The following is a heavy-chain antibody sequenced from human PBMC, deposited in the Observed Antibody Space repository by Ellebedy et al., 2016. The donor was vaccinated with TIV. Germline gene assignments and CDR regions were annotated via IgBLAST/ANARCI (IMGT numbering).Heavy chain of an antibody. CDR1: GDSISTTKW. V-gene: IGHV4-4*02. CDR2: IYHDGRT. CDR3: AGDGVLGSFDWVTTE. J-gene: IGHJ4*02. Sequence: MPGGSLRLSCGVSGDSISTTKWWSWVRQPPGKGPEWIGEIYHDGRTDYNPSLKSRVTISIDKSKNQFSLKLSSVTASDTAIYYCAGDGVLGSFDWVTTEWGQGTLAAVSS. D-gene: IGHD3-9*01.